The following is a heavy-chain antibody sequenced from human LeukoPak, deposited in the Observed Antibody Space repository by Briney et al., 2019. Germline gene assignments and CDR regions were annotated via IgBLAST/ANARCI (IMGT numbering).Heavy chain of an antibody. Sequence: GGSLRLSCAASGFTFDDYGMSWVRQAPGKGLEWVSGINWNGGSTGYADSVKGRFTISRDKAKNSLYLKMNSLRAEDTALYYCARDLSEWKLLQPDAFDIWGQGTMVTVSS. CDR2: INWNGGST. CDR3: ARDLSEWKLLQPDAFDI. V-gene: IGHV3-20*04. CDR1: GFTFDDYG. D-gene: IGHD1-26*01. J-gene: IGHJ3*02.